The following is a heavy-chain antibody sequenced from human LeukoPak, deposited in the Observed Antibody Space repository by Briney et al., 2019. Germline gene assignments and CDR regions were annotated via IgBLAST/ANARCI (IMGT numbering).Heavy chain of an antibody. J-gene: IGHJ4*02. Sequence: SETLSLTCTISGGSISSSSFYWGWIRQPPGKGLEWIGSINYGGSTSYNPSLKNRVTVSLDTSKTQFSLRLSSVTAADTAVYYCARVLQYFDWLCDYWGQGTLVTVSS. V-gene: IGHV4-39*01. D-gene: IGHD3-9*01. CDR1: GGSISSSSFY. CDR3: ARVLQYFDWLCDY. CDR2: INYGGST.